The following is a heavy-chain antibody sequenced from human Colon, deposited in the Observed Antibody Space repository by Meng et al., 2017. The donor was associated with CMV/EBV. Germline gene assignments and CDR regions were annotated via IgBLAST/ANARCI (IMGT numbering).Heavy chain of an antibody. Sequence: GQWVAAGGVLAPAGGSLGLSGAVSALNVSGGYMSWVRQAPGKGLEWVSSIFSNGNTYYADSVKGRFTISRDDSKNILFLQMNTLRAEDTAVYSCADFENGPGYWGQGTLVTVSS. D-gene: IGHD1-14*01. CDR2: IFSNGNT. CDR3: ADFENGPGY. CDR1: ALNVSGGY. V-gene: IGHV3-66*01. J-gene: IGHJ4*02.